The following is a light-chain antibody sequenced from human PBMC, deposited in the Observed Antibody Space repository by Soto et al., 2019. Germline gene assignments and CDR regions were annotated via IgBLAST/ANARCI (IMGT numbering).Light chain of an antibody. V-gene: IGKV1-39*01. CDR3: QQSYSAPIT. CDR1: QNIRNY. J-gene: IGKJ5*01. Sequence: DIQMTQSPSSLSASVGDRVTITCRASQNIRNYLNWYQQKPGKAPKLLIYMAFTLQSGVPSRFSGSGSGTDFTLTISSLQPEDFASYYCQQSYSAPITFXQGTRMEIK. CDR2: MAF.